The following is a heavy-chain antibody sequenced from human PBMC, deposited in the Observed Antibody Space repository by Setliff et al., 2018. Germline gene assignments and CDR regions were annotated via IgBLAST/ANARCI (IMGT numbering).Heavy chain of an antibody. CDR1: GGSLNSGSYY. V-gene: IGHV4-39*07. Sequence: LSLTCTVSGGSLNSGSYYWSWIRQPPGKGLEWIGEINHSGITNYNPSLKSRVTMSVDTSKNQFSLKLNSLTAADTAVYYCARIKWFGETDCFDSWGQGTLVTVSS. J-gene: IGHJ5*01. D-gene: IGHD3-10*01. CDR2: INHSGIT. CDR3: ARIKWFGETDCFDS.